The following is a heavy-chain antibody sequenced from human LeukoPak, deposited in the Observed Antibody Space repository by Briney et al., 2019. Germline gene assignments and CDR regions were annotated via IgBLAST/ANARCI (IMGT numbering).Heavy chain of an antibody. V-gene: IGHV1-18*01. CDR3: ARDARASSSWYSDY. CDR2: ISAYNGNT. J-gene: IGHJ4*02. CDR1: GYTFTSYG. D-gene: IGHD6-13*01. Sequence: ASVKVSCKASGYTFTSYGISWVRQAPGQGLEWMGWISAYNGNTNYAQKLQGRVTMTTDTSTSTAYMELRSLRSDDTAVYYCARDARASSSWYSDYWGQGTLVTVSS.